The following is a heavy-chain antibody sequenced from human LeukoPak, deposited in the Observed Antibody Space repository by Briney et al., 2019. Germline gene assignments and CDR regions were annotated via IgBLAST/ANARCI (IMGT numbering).Heavy chain of an antibody. Sequence: SVKVSCKASGGTFSSYAISWVRQAPGQGLEWMGGIIPIFGTANYAQKFQGRVTITADKSTSTAYMELSSLRSEDTAVYYCVRDREPVAGTGSYFDYWGQGTLVTVSS. J-gene: IGHJ4*02. CDR3: VRDREPVAGTGSYFDY. CDR2: IIPIFGTA. D-gene: IGHD6-19*01. CDR1: GGTFSSYA. V-gene: IGHV1-69*06.